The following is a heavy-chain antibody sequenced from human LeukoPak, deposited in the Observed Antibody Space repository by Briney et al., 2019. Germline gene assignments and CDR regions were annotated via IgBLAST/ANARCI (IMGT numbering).Heavy chain of an antibody. CDR2: ISSSSSYI. CDR1: GFTFSSYS. CDR3: ASSSWSYYYYGMDV. Sequence: PGGSLRLSCAASGFTFSSYSMNWVRQAPGKGLEWVSSISSSSSYIYYADSVKGRFTISRDNAKNSLYLQMNSPRAEDTAVYYCASSSWSYYYYGMDVWGQGTTVTVSS. V-gene: IGHV3-21*01. J-gene: IGHJ6*02. D-gene: IGHD6-13*01.